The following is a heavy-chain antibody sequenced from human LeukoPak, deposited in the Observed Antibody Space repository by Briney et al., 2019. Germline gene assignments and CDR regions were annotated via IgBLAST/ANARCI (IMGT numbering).Heavy chain of an antibody. Sequence: ASVKVSCKASGYTFTSYDTNWVRQATGQGLGWMGWKNPNSGNTGYAQKFQGRVTMTRNTSISTAYMELSSLRSEDTAVYYCARGKRVLGHQLLPSRGNYGMDVWGQGTTVTVSS. CDR3: ARGKRVLGHQLLPSRGNYGMDV. D-gene: IGHD2-2*01. CDR1: GYTFTSYD. CDR2: KNPNSGNT. V-gene: IGHV1-8*01. J-gene: IGHJ6*02.